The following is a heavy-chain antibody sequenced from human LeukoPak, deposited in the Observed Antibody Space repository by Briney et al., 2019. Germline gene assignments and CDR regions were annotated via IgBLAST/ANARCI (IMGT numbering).Heavy chain of an antibody. V-gene: IGHV3-48*03. Sequence: GGSLRLSCAASGFTFSSYEMNWVRQAPGKGLEWVSYISSSGNTIYYADSVKGRFTISRDNAKYSLYLQLNSLRAEDTAVYYCARVRGSGTTLIYYYMDVWGKGTTVTASS. D-gene: IGHD1-1*01. CDR3: ARVRGSGTTLIYYYMDV. CDR1: GFTFSSYE. J-gene: IGHJ6*03. CDR2: ISSSGNTI.